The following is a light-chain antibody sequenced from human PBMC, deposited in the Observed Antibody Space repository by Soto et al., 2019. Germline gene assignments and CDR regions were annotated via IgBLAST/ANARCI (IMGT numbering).Light chain of an antibody. Sequence: QSVLTQPPSASGTPGQRVTISCSGSSSNIGSNYVYWYQQFPGTAPKLLIYRDNQRPSGVPDRFSGSKSGTSGSLAISGLRSEDEADYYCAAWDDSLGGRVFGGWTKLTVL. V-gene: IGLV1-47*01. CDR2: RDN. CDR1: SSNIGSNY. CDR3: AAWDDSLGGRV. J-gene: IGLJ3*02.